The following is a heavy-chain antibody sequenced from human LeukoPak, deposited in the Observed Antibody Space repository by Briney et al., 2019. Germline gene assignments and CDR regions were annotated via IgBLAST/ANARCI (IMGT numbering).Heavy chain of an antibody. CDR2: INPSGGST. CDR1: GYTFTSYY. CDR3: AREKVEATFREPFDY. J-gene: IGHJ4*02. Sequence: ASVKVSCKASGYTFTSYYMHWVRQAPGQGLEWMGVINPSGGSTSYAQKFQGRVTMTRDTSTSTVYMELSSLRSEDTAVYYCAREKVEATFREPFDYWGQGTLVTVSS. D-gene: IGHD1-26*01. V-gene: IGHV1-46*01.